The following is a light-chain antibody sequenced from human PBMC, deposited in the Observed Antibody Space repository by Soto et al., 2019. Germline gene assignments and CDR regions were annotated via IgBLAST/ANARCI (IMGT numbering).Light chain of an antibody. V-gene: IGKV1-39*01. CDR3: QQSDSASLT. J-gene: IGKJ3*01. CDR1: QGITSY. CDR2: AAS. Sequence: DLQMTQSPSSLSASVGDRVTITCRPSQGITSYLNWYQQKPGKGPRLLIYAASSLHSGVPSRFSGSGAGTYFTLTISSLQPEDCATYYFQQSDSASLTFSTGTKVDI.